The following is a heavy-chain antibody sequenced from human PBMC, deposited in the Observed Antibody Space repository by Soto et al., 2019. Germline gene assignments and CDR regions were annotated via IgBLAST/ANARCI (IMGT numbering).Heavy chain of an antibody. CDR3: ATRPNNVHYYVGVFDF. V-gene: IGHV1-69*13. CDR1: GGTFSSNA. J-gene: IGHJ4*02. D-gene: IGHD3-16*01. CDR2: IIPIYGRT. Sequence: SVKVSCKASGGTFSSNAISWVRQAPGQGLEWMGGIIPIYGRTNYPQTFQGRVAITADESTSTAYMELSSLTAEDTALYYCATRPNNVHYYVGVFDFWGQGALVTVSS.